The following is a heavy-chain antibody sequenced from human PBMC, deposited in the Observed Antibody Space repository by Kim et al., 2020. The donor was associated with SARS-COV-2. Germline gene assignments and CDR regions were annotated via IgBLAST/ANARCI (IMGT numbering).Heavy chain of an antibody. Sequence: ASVKVSCKASGYTFTSYYMHWVRQAPGQGLEWMGIINPSGGSTSYAQKSQGRVTMTRDTSTSTVYMVLSSLRSEDTAVYYCARDSSGWPSSLQHWGQGTLVTVTS. CDR1: GYTFTSYY. J-gene: IGHJ1*01. CDR2: INPSGGST. V-gene: IGHV1-46*01. CDR3: ARDSSGWPSSLQH. D-gene: IGHD6-19*01.